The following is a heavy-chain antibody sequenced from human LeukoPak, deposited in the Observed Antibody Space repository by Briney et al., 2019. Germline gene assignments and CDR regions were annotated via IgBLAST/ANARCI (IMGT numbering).Heavy chain of an antibody. Sequence: GGSLRLSCAASGFTFSSYGVHWVRQAPGKGLEWVAVISYDGSNKYYADSVKGRFTISRDNSKNTLYLQMNSLRAEDTAVYYCAKARSRYCSGGSCSGAGYWGQGTLVTISS. V-gene: IGHV3-30*18. D-gene: IGHD2-15*01. J-gene: IGHJ4*02. CDR1: GFTFSSYG. CDR2: ISYDGSNK. CDR3: AKARSRYCSGGSCSGAGY.